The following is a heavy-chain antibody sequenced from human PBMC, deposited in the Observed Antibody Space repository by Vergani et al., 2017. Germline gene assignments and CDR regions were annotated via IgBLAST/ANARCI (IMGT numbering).Heavy chain of an antibody. V-gene: IGHV3-64D*06. Sequence: EVQLVESGGGLVQPGGSLRLSCSASGFTFSSYAMHWVRQAPGKGLEYVSAISSIGGSTYYADSVKGRFTISRDNSKNTLYLQMSSLRAEDTAVYYCVKDESGNWGSRGLAFDIWGQGTMVTVSS. CDR1: GFTFSSYA. CDR2: ISSIGGST. CDR3: VKDESGNWGSRGLAFDI. J-gene: IGHJ3*02. D-gene: IGHD7-27*01.